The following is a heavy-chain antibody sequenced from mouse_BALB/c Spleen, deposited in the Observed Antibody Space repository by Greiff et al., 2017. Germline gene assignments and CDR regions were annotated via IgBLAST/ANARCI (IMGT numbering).Heavy chain of an antibody. D-gene: IGHD2-1*01. CDR2: IWSGGST. V-gene: IGHV2-2*02. J-gene: IGHJ3*01. Sequence: QVHVKQSGPGLVQPSQSLSITCTVSGFSLTSYGVHWVRQSPGKGLEWLGVIWSGGSTDYNAAFISRLSISKDNSKSQVFFKMNSLQANDTAIYYCARVKFAYWGQGTLVTVSA. CDR1: GFSLTSYG. CDR3: ARVKFAY.